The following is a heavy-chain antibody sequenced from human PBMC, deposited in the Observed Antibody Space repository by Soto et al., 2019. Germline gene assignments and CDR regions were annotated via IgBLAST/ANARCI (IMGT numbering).Heavy chain of an antibody. J-gene: IGHJ4*02. Sequence: QVQLVQSGPEVKKPGASVKVSCKTSGYTFTSYGIAWVRQAPGQGLEWMGWISTSKGNTNYAQKFKGRVNMTTDTSTSTAYMELRSLRSDVTAVYYCATRSPAFDFWRQGTLVTVSS. CDR1: GYTFTSYG. V-gene: IGHV1-18*01. D-gene: IGHD6-25*01. CDR3: ATRSPAFDF. CDR2: ISTSKGNT.